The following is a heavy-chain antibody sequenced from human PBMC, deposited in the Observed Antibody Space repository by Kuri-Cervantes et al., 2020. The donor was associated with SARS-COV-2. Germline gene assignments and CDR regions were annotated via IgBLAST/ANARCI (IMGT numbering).Heavy chain of an antibody. CDR1: GFTFSSYA. CDR2: IRGKSDGGTT. J-gene: IGHJ4*02. CDR3: TKDQTLMGRPGPPIFAYFDS. V-gene: IGHV3-15*01. Sequence: GGSRRLSCAASGFTFSSYAMSWVRQAPGRGLEWVGRIRGKSDGGTTVYAAPVKGRFTISRDDSKNTLYLHMSSLKTEDTAVYYCTKDQTLMGRPGPPIFAYFDSWGQGTLVTVSS. D-gene: IGHD3-3*01.